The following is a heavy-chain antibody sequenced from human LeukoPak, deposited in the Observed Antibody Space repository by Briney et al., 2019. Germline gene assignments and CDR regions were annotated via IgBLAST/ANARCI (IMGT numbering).Heavy chain of an antibody. CDR1: GFTFSNYW. D-gene: IGHD3-10*01. J-gene: IGHJ4*02. Sequence: GGSLRLSCAASGFTFSNYWMSWVRQAPGNGLEWVAHIKQDGSEKYYVDSVKGRFTISRDNAKSSLYLQMNSLRAEDTAVYYCAKTRGTHNFDYWGQGTLVTVSS. V-gene: IGHV3-7*03. CDR3: AKTRGTHNFDY. CDR2: IKQDGSEK.